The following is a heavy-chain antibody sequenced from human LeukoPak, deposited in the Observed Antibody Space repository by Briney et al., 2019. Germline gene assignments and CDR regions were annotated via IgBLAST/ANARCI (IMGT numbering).Heavy chain of an antibody. D-gene: IGHD2-2*01. Sequence: ASVKVSCKASGYTFTGCYMHWVRQAPGQGLEWMGWINPNSGGTNYAQKFQGWVTMTRDTSISTAYMELSRLRSDDTAVYYCARDSGGDQLPFFWLDPWGQGTLVTVSS. CDR2: INPNSGGT. CDR1: GYTFTGCY. V-gene: IGHV1-2*04. CDR3: ARDSGGDQLPFFWLDP. J-gene: IGHJ5*02.